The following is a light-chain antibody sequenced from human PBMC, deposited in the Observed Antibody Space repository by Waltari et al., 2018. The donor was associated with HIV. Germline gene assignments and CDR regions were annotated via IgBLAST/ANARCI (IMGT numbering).Light chain of an antibody. CDR3: QHRSGLLA. Sequence: EIVLTQSPGTLSLSPGERATLSCRASQSVSSYLVWYQQKPGQAPRLLIYDASNRATGIPARFSGSGSGKDFTITISGLEPEDFAVYYCQHRSGLLAFGQGTRVEI. CDR1: QSVSSY. J-gene: IGKJ1*01. V-gene: IGKV3-11*01. CDR2: DAS.